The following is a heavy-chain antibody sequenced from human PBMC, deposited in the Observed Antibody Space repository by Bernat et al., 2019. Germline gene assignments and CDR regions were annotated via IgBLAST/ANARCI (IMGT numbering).Heavy chain of an antibody. J-gene: IGHJ3*02. Sequence: QVQLVQSGAEVKKPGSSVKVSCKASGGTFSSYAISWVRQAPGQGLEWMGRIIPILGIANYAQKFQGRVTITAEKSTSTAYMELSSLRSEDTAVYYCASPYCSSTSCYNDAFDIWGQGTMVTVSS. CDR3: ASPYCSSTSCYNDAFDI. CDR2: IIPILGIA. V-gene: IGHV1-69*04. D-gene: IGHD2-2*01. CDR1: GGTFSSYA.